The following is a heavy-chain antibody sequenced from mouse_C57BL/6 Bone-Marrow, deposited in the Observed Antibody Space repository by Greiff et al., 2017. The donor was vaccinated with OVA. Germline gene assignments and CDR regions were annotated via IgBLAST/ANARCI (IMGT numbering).Heavy chain of an antibody. CDR3: ARSGDYYGPDY. Sequence: VKLQESGAELARPGASVKLSCKASGYTFTSYGISWVKQRTGQGLEWIGEIYPRSGNTYYNEKFKGKATLTADKSSSTAYMELRSLTSEDSAVYFCARSGDYYGPDYWGQGTTLTVSS. D-gene: IGHD1-2*01. J-gene: IGHJ2*01. CDR1: GYTFTSYG. CDR2: IYPRSGNT. V-gene: IGHV1-81*01.